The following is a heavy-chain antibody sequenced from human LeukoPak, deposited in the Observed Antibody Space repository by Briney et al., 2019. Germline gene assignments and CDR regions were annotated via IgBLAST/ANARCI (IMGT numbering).Heavy chain of an antibody. J-gene: IGHJ3*02. V-gene: IGHV4-59*08. Sequence: SETLSLTCTVSGGSISSYYWSWIRQPPGKGLEWIGFVYYSGSTNYNPSLKSRVTISIDTSKNQFSLRLDSVTAADTAIYYCARLAYGGNSVGYAFDIWGQGTMVSVSS. D-gene: IGHD4-23*01. CDR2: VYYSGST. CDR1: GGSISSYY. CDR3: ARLAYGGNSVGYAFDI.